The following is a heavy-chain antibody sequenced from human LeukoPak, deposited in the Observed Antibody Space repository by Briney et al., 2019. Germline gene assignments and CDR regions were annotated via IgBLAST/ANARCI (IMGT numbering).Heavy chain of an antibody. CDR3: ARAPGLTTVVMGAFDI. J-gene: IGHJ3*02. CDR2: IIPILGIA. D-gene: IGHD4-23*01. CDR1: GGTFSSYT. V-gene: IGHV1-69*02. Sequence: ASVKVSCKASGGTFSSYTISRVRQGPGQGLEWKGMIIPILGIANYAQKFQGRVTITADKSTSIAYMELSSLRSEDTAVYYCARAPGLTTVVMGAFDIWGQGTMVTVSS.